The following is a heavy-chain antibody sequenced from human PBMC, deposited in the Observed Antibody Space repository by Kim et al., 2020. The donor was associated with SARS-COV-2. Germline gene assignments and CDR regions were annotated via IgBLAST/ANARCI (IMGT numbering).Heavy chain of an antibody. CDR2: IYHSGST. Sequence: SETLSLTCTVSGYSISSGYYWGWIRQPPGKGLEWIGSIYHSGSTYYNPSLKSRVTISVDTSKNQFSLKLSSVTAADTAVYYCARDHTGILWFGESPDAFDIWGQGTMVTVSS. V-gene: IGHV4-38-2*02. D-gene: IGHD3-10*01. J-gene: IGHJ3*02. CDR1: GYSISSGYY. CDR3: ARDHTGILWFGESPDAFDI.